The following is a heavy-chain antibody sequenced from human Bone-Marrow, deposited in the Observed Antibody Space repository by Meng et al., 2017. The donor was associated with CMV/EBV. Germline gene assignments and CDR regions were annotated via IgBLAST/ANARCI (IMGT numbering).Heavy chain of an antibody. CDR1: GFSFSTYG. V-gene: IGHV3-33*06. Sequence: GGSLRLSCAGSGFSFSTYGMHWVRQAPGEGLEWVAVIWHDGSNKYYADSVKGRFTISRDNSKNTLYLQMNSLRAEDTAVYYCAKDLETFPMDVWGQGTTVTVSS. CDR3: AKDLETFPMDV. CDR2: IWHDGSNK. J-gene: IGHJ6*02.